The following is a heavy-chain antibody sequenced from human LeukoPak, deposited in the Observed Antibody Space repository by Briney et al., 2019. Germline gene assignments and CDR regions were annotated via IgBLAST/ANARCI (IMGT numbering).Heavy chain of an antibody. CDR3: ARYITMIRGDPKYYYYMDV. Sequence: SETLSLTCIVSRGSISNYYWSWIRQTPGKGLEWIGYISNSGTTNYNPSLKSRVTISIDTSRNKFSLKLRSVTAADTAVYYCARYITMIRGDPKYYYYMDVWGKGTTVTISS. CDR1: RGSISNYY. CDR2: ISNSGTT. D-gene: IGHD3-10*01. V-gene: IGHV4-59*01. J-gene: IGHJ6*03.